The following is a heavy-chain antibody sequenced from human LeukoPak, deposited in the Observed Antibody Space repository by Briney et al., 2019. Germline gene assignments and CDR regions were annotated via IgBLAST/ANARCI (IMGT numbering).Heavy chain of an antibody. V-gene: IGHV4-34*01. Sequence: PGGSLRLSCTASGFTFGDYAMSWVRQPPGKGLEWIGEINHSGCTNYNPSLKSRVTISVDTSKNQFSLKLSSATAADTAVYYCARYCSSTSCHIFDYWGQGTLVTVSS. CDR2: INHSGCT. CDR3: ARYCSSTSCHIFDY. D-gene: IGHD2-2*01. CDR1: GFTFGDYA. J-gene: IGHJ4*02.